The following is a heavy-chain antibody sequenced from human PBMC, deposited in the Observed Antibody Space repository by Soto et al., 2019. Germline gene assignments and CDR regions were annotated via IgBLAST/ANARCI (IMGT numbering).Heavy chain of an antibody. CDR1: GGTFSSYA. CDR3: TRSSVVVAATLDY. CDR2: INPIFGTA. V-gene: IGHV1-69*12. D-gene: IGHD2-15*01. Sequence: QVQLVQSGAEVKKPGSSVKVSCKASGGTFSSYAISWVRQAPGQVLEWMGGINPIFGTANYAQKFQGRVTITADESTSTAYMELSSLRAEDTAVYYCTRSSVVVAATLDYWGQGTLVTVSS. J-gene: IGHJ4*02.